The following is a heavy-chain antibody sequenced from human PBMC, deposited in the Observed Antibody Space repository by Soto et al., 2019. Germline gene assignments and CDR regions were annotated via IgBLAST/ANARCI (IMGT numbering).Heavy chain of an antibody. CDR1: GFTFSSYN. CDR2: ISSSATTI. J-gene: IGHJ5*02. V-gene: IGHV3-48*01. CDR3: ARGKGIAVQGPFDP. D-gene: IGHD6-19*01. Sequence: PGGSLRLSCAASGFTFSSYNMNWVRQAPGKGLEWVSYISSSATTIYYTDSVKGRFAISRDNAKNSLYLQLNSLRAEDTAVYYCARGKGIAVQGPFDPWGQGTLVTVSS.